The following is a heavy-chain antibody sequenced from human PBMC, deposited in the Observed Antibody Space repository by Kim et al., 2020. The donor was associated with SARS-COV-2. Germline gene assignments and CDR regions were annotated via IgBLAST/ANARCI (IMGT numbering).Heavy chain of an antibody. D-gene: IGHD3-10*01. CDR3: ARLPWFGELLYYFDY. Sequence: GESLKISCEGSGYSFTSYWIGWVRQMPGKGLEWMGIIYPGDSDTRYSPSFQGQVTISADKSISTAYLQWSSLKASDTAMYYCARLPWFGELLYYFDYWGQGTLVTVSS. J-gene: IGHJ4*02. CDR2: IYPGDSDT. CDR1: GYSFTSYW. V-gene: IGHV5-51*01.